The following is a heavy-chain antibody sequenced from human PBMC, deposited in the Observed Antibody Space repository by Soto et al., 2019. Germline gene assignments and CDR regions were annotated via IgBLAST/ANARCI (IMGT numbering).Heavy chain of an antibody. CDR3: VREAPCSNGVCQFDY. CDR1: GFTFSPYE. J-gene: IGHJ4*02. CDR2: ISSSGSTI. Sequence: LRLSCAASGFTFSPYEMSWVRLAPGKGLEWISYISSSGSTIHYADSVKGRFSISRDNAKKSLFLQMNSLRAEDTAVYYCVREAPCSNGVCQFDYWGRGTLVTVSS. V-gene: IGHV3-48*03. D-gene: IGHD2-8*01.